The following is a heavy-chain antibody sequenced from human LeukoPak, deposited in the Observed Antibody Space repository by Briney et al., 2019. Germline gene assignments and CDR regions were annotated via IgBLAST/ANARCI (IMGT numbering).Heavy chain of an antibody. CDR1: GFTFSSYG. V-gene: IGHV3-33*06. Sequence: GRSLRLSCAASGFTFSSYGMHWVRQAPGKGLEWVAVIWYDGTNIYYADFVKGRFTISRDNSKNTLYLQMNSLGAEDTAVYYCAKATRDGYNRGFDYWGQGTLVTVSS. CDR3: AKATRDGYNRGFDY. CDR2: IWYDGTNI. D-gene: IGHD5-24*01. J-gene: IGHJ4*02.